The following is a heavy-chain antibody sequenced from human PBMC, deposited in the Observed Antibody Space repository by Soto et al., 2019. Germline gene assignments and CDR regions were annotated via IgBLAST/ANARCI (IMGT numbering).Heavy chain of an antibody. V-gene: IGHV1-18*01. Sequence: ASVKVSCKASGYTFTSYGISWVRQAPGQRLEWMGWINSYDGNTKYSQTFQGRVTITSDTSASTAYMELSSLRSEDTAVYYCTRDPGRSWFDPWGQGTLVTVSS. CDR1: GYTFTSYG. CDR2: INSYDGNT. D-gene: IGHD3-10*01. CDR3: TRDPGRSWFDP. J-gene: IGHJ5*02.